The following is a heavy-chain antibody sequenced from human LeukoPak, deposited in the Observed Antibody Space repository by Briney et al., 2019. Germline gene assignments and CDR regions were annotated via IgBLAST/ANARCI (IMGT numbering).Heavy chain of an antibody. Sequence: GRSLRLSCAASGFTFSSYLMHWVRQTPGKGLEWVAVISYEGSNRNYAASMEGRFTISRDNSKNTLYLQMNSLRAEDTAIYYCAREYSSSADVWGQGTTVTASS. CDR3: AREYSSSADV. D-gene: IGHD6-6*01. CDR2: ISYEGSNR. J-gene: IGHJ6*02. V-gene: IGHV3-30*03. CDR1: GFTFSSYL.